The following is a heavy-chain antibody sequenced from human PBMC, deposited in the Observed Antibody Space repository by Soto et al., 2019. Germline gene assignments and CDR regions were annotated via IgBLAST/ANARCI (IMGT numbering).Heavy chain of an antibody. D-gene: IGHD6-13*01. CDR2: TYYRSKWYN. Sequence: QALSLTCAISGDSVSSNSAAWNWIRQSPSRGLEWLGRTYYRSKWYNDYAVSVKSRITINPYTSKNQFSLQLNSVPPEDTAVYYCARDRVWVAAAGTSYYYGMDVWGQGTTVTVSS. J-gene: IGHJ6*02. CDR3: ARDRVWVAAAGTSYYYGMDV. CDR1: GDSVSSNSAA. V-gene: IGHV6-1*01.